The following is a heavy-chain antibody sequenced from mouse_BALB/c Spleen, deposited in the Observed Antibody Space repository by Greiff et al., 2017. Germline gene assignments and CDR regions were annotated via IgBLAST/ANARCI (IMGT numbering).Heavy chain of an antibody. J-gene: IGHJ4*01. Sequence: MESGGGLVKPGGSLKLSCAASGFTFSDYYMYWVRQTPEKRLEWVATISDGGSYTYYPDSVKGRFTISRDNAKNNLYLQMSSLKSEDTAMYYCARDRPATRPYYAMDYWGQGTSVTVSS. CDR2: ISDGGSYT. CDR3: ARDRPATRPYYAMDY. CDR1: GFTFSDYY. D-gene: IGHD1-2*01. V-gene: IGHV5-4*02.